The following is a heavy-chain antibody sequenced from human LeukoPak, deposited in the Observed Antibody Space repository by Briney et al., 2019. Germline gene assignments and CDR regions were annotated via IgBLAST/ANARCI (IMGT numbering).Heavy chain of an antibody. CDR3: ARDDSGYDFGWFDP. CDR1: GGSISSSSYY. D-gene: IGHD5-12*01. V-gene: IGHV4-39*07. J-gene: IGHJ5*02. CDR2: IYYSGRT. Sequence: SETLSLTCTVSGGSISSSSYYWGWIRQPPGKGLEWIGSIYYSGRTYYNPSLKSRVTMSVDTSKNQFSLKLSSVTAADTAVYYCARDDSGYDFGWFDPWGQGTLVTVSS.